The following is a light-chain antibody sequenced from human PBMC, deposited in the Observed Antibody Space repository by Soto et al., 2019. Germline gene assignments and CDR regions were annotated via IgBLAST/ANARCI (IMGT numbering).Light chain of an antibody. CDR2: WAS. CDR3: QQYSTPYT. V-gene: IGKV4-1*01. J-gene: IGKJ2*01. CDR1: QSVLYSSNNKNY. Sequence: DLVMTQSPDSLAVSLGERATINCKSSQSVLYSSNNKNYLAWYQQKPGQPPNLLISWASTRESGVPDRFSGSGSGTDFTLNISSLQADDVAVYYGQQYSTPYTFGQGTKLEIK.